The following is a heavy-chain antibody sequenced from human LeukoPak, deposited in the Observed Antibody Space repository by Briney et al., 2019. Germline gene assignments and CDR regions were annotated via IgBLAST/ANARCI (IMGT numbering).Heavy chain of an antibody. J-gene: IGHJ4*02. Sequence: ASVKVSCKVSGYTLTELSMHWVRQAPGKGLEWMGGFDPEDGETIYAQKFRGRVTMTEDTSTDTAYMELSSLRSEDTAVYYCATASSFNYDFWSHFDYWGQGTLVTVSS. V-gene: IGHV1-24*01. D-gene: IGHD3-3*01. CDR3: ATASSFNYDFWSHFDY. CDR1: GYTLTELS. CDR2: FDPEDGET.